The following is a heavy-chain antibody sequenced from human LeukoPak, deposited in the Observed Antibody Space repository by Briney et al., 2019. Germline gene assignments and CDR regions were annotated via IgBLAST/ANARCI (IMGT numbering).Heavy chain of an antibody. Sequence: GGSLRLSCAASGFTFSSYWMSWVRQVPGKGLEWVANIKQDGSEKYYVDSVKGRFTISRDNAQNSLNLQMNSLRPEDTAMYYCARVRTTGSYYGMDVWGQGTTVTVSS. CDR2: IKQDGSEK. V-gene: IGHV3-7*01. J-gene: IGHJ6*02. D-gene: IGHD3-10*01. CDR1: GFTFSSYW. CDR3: ARVRTTGSYYGMDV.